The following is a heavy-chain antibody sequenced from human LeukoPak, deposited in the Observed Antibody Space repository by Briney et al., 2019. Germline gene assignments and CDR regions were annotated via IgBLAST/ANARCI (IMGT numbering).Heavy chain of an antibody. CDR2: VYDSWNN. D-gene: IGHD3-10*02. CDR3: ASYFVGNGGRGY. Sequence: SETLSLTCTVSGDSINSGNSHWTWVRQPPGKGLEWLGSVYDSWNNYYNPSLESRITMSVDTSKNQYSLELSSVIAADTAVYYCASYFVGNGGRGYWGQGALVTVSS. J-gene: IGHJ4*02. V-gene: IGHV4-30-4*01. CDR1: GDSINSGNSH.